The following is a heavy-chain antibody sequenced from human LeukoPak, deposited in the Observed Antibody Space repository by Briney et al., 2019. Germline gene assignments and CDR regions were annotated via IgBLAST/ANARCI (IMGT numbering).Heavy chain of an antibody. D-gene: IGHD3-22*01. CDR1: GFPFRDYF. Sequence: GGSLRLSCAASGFPFRDYFMSWIRQAPGKGLEWLAYTYNAGNTLYYADSVKGRFTISRDNAKKSLYLQMNTLRAEDTAVYYCARATYDSSAVDVFDIWGQGTMVTVSS. V-gene: IGHV3-11*01. CDR2: TYNAGNTL. J-gene: IGHJ3*02. CDR3: ARATYDSSAVDVFDI.